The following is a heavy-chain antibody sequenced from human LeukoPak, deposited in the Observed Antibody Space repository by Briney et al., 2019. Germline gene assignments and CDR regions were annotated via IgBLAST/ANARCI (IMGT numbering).Heavy chain of an antibody. J-gene: IGHJ4*02. V-gene: IGHV4-39*01. CDR2: IYYSGST. CDR3: ARGFYDVLTGHPKNFDY. D-gene: IGHD3-9*01. CDR1: GGSISRSSYY. Sequence: SETLSLTCTVSGGSISRSSYYWGWIRQPPGKGLEWIGTIYYSGSTYYNPSLKSRVTISVDTSNNQFSLKLSSVTAADTAVYYCARGFYDVLTGHPKNFDYWGQGTLVTVSS.